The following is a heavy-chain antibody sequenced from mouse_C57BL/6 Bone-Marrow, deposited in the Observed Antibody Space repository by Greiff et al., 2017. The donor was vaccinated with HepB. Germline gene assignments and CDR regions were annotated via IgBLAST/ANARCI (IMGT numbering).Heavy chain of an antibody. D-gene: IGHD2-3*01. CDR3: ARSKGWLLWYFDV. CDR1: GYTFTSYW. Sequence: VQLQQPGAELVKPGASVKLSCKASGYTFTSYWMHWVKQRPGRGLEWIGRIDPNSGGTKYNEKFKSKATLAVDKPSSTAYMQLSSLTSEDSAVYDCARSKGWLLWYFDVWGTGTTVTVSS. J-gene: IGHJ1*03. CDR2: IDPNSGGT. V-gene: IGHV1-72*01.